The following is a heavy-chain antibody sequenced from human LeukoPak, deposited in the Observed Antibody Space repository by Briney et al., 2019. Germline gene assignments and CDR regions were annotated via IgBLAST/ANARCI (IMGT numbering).Heavy chain of an antibody. V-gene: IGHV3-15*01. Sequence: GGSLRLSCVVSGFSFSDYWMSWVRQAPGKGLEWVGRVKSKTGGGTTDYPAPVKDRFTISSDDSKNTLYLQMNSLKTEDTAVYYCTTLRYCSGGSCSSYWGQGALVTVSS. CDR3: TTLRYCSGGSCSSY. CDR2: VKSKTGGGTT. D-gene: IGHD2-15*01. J-gene: IGHJ4*02. CDR1: GFSFSDYW.